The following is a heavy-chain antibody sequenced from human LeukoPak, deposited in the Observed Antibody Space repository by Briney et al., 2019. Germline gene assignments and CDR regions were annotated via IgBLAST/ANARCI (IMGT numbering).Heavy chain of an antibody. J-gene: IGHJ4*02. V-gene: IGHV4-39*07. D-gene: IGHD6-6*01. CDR3: AREVRGQLVRDYFDY. Sequence: SETLFLTCTVSGGSISSSSYYWGWIRQPPGKGLEWIGRFHTSGDTTYNPSLKSRVTISVDTSKNQFSLRLTSVTAADTAVYYCAREVRGQLVRDYFDYRGQGTLVTVSS. CDR1: GGSISSSSYY. CDR2: FHTSGDT.